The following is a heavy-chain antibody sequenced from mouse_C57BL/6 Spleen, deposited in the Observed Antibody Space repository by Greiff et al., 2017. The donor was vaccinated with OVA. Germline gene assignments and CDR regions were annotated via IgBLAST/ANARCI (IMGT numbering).Heavy chain of an antibody. CDR2: ISYDGSN. CDR1: GYSITSGYY. CDR3: ARDPAWFAY. J-gene: IGHJ3*01. Sequence: EVQVVESGPGLVKPSQSLSLTCSVTGYSITSGYYWNWIRQFPGNKLEWMGYISYDGSNNYNPSLKNRISITRDTSKNQFFLKLNSVTTEDTATYYCARDPAWFAYWGQGTLVTVSA. V-gene: IGHV3-6*01.